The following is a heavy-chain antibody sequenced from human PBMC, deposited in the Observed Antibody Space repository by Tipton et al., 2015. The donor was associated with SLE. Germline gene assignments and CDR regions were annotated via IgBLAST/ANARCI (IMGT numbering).Heavy chain of an antibody. CDR2: ITGGGGTI. Sequence: GSLRLSCAASGFAFSSHAMTWVRQAPGKGLEWVSSITGGGGTIHYADSVKGRFTISRDNAKNSLYLQMNSLRAEDTAVYYCARGGYSSSWYVYWGQGTLVNVSS. CDR1: GFAFSSHA. D-gene: IGHD6-13*01. V-gene: IGHV3-21*03. J-gene: IGHJ4*02. CDR3: ARGGYSSSWYVY.